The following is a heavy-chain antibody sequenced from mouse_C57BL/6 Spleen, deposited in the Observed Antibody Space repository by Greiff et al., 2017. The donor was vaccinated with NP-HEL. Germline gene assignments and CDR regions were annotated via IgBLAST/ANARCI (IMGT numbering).Heavy chain of an antibody. D-gene: IGHD2-5*01. Sequence: EVKLVESEGGLVPPGSSMKLSCTASGFTFSDYYMSWFRQVPQKGLEWVANINYDGSSPYYLDSLKSSFFISRDNAKNILYLQMSSLKSEDTATYYCARDYSNWYLDVWGTGTKFTVAS. J-gene: IGHJ1*03. V-gene: IGHV5-16*01. CDR3: ARDYSNWYLDV. CDR2: INYDGSSP. CDR1: GFTFSDYY.